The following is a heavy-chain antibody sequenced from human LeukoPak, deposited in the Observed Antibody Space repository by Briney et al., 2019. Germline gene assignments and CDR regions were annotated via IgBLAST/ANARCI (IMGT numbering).Heavy chain of an antibody. CDR3: ARHNDYASLMDV. Sequence: SETLSLTCTVFGVSVTTSGYYGAWIRQPPGRGLEWIGSISYSGITYYKPSLRGRVTISGDTAKDQFSLKLSSVTAADTAVYYCARHNDYASLMDVWGQGTTVTVSS. D-gene: IGHD2-2*01. CDR2: ISYSGIT. V-gene: IGHV4-39*01. J-gene: IGHJ6*02. CDR1: GVSVTTSGYY.